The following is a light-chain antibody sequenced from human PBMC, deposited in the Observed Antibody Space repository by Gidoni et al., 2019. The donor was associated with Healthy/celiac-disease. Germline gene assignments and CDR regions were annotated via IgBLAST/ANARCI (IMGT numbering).Light chain of an antibody. V-gene: IGKV3-20*01. Sequence: EIVLTQSPGTLSLSPGARATLSCRASQSVSSSYLAWYQQKPGQAPMLYIYGASSRATGIPDRCSGSGSVTDFTLTISRLDPEDFPVYYCQQYGSSPFTFGPGTKVDIK. CDR2: GAS. CDR3: QQYGSSPFT. J-gene: IGKJ3*01. CDR1: QSVSSSY.